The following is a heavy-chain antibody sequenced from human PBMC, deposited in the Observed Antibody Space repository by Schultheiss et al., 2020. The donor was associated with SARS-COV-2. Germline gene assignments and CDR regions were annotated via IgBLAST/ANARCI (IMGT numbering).Heavy chain of an antibody. CDR2: ISAYNGNT. D-gene: IGHD6-13*01. Sequence: ASVKVSCKASGYTFTSYDINWVRQATGQGLEWMGWISAYNGNTNYAQKLQGRVTMTRDTSISTAYMELSRLRSDDTAVYYCARPPLTYSSSWYTAQGDFDYWGQGTLVTVSS. V-gene: IGHV1-18*01. J-gene: IGHJ4*02. CDR3: ARPPLTYSSSWYTAQGDFDY. CDR1: GYTFTSYD.